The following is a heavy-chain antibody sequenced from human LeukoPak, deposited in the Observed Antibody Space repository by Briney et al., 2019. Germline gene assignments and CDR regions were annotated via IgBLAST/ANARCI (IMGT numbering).Heavy chain of an antibody. D-gene: IGHD3-22*01. V-gene: IGHV4-61*02. Sequence: SQTLSLTCTVSVRSISSGRYYWSSIRQPAGEGLEWIERIYTSGSTNYNPYLKSRVTISVDTSKNQFSLKLSSVTAADTAVYYCARVGYYYDSSGYYSYFDYWGQGTLVTVSS. CDR1: VRSISSGRYY. J-gene: IGHJ4*02. CDR2: IYTSGST. CDR3: ARVGYYYDSSGYYSYFDY.